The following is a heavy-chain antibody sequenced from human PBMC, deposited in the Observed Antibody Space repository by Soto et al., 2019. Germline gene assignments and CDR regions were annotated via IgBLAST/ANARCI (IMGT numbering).Heavy chain of an antibody. CDR2: MDPSDSYT. CDR3: ATSKTSPPGGILWFAELLHGFDY. J-gene: IGHJ4*02. CDR1: VYSFTSYW. Sequence: GESLKISCEGSVYSFTSYWISWVRQMPVKGLEWMGRMDPSDSYTNYSPSFQGHVTISADKSISTAYLQWSSLKASDTAIYYCATSKTSPPGGILWFAELLHGFDYWGQGTMVTVSS. V-gene: IGHV5-10-1*01. D-gene: IGHD3-10*01.